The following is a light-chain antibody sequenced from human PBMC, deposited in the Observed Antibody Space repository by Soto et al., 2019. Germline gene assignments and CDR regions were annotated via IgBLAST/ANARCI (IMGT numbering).Light chain of an antibody. CDR3: QQYDSNPLT. Sequence: DIQMTQYPSSLSASVGDRITITCRASQGIYNWLAWYQQKPGKAPKSLIYAASNLQSGVPSRFSGTGSGTDFTLTISSLQPEDFATYFCQQYDSNPLTVGGGTKVEMK. V-gene: IGKV1D-16*01. J-gene: IGKJ4*01. CDR2: AAS. CDR1: QGIYNW.